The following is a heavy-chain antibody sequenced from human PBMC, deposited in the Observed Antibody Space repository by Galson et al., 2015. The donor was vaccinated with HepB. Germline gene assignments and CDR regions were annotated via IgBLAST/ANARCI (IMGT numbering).Heavy chain of an antibody. Sequence: PRLSCAASGFTFSSYGMHWVRQAPGKGLEWVAVLWYDGSNKYYVDSVKGRFTISRDNSKNTLYLQMNSLRAEDTALYYCARDMWGRDSSGYYYGLGDAFDIWGQGTIVTVSS. D-gene: IGHD3-22*01. CDR3: ARDMWGRDSSGYYYGLGDAFDI. CDR2: LWYDGSNK. V-gene: IGHV3-33*01. CDR1: GFTFSSYG. J-gene: IGHJ3*02.